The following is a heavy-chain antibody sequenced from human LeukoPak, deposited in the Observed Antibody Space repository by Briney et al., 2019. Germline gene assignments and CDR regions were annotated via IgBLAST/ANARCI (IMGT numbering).Heavy chain of an antibody. CDR1: GYTFTSYG. CDR2: ISAYNGNT. J-gene: IGHJ5*02. V-gene: IGHV1-18*04. Sequence: ASVKVSCKASGYTFTSYGISWVRQAPGQGLEWMGWISAYNGNTNYAQKLQGRVTMTTDTSTRTAYLELRSLRSDETAVYYCARVVLAAAGSHLFDPGGQGTLLPLSS. CDR3: ARVVLAAAGSHLFDP. D-gene: IGHD6-13*01.